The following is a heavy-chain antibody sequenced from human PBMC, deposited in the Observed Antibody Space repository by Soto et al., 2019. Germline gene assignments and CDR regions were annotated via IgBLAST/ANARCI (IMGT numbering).Heavy chain of an antibody. CDR3: ARVGGSFYGSWDS. J-gene: IGHJ4*02. D-gene: IGHD1-26*01. CDR1: GFTFSMYV. V-gene: IGHV3-30-3*01. CDR2: MAYDGNRE. Sequence: QVQLVESGGGVVQPGRSLRLSCAASGFTFSMYVMHWVRQAPGKGLAWVAVMAYDGNREYYGDSVKGRFFVSRDNSKNTLYLQMNSLRPEDTAGYYCARVGGSFYGSWDSWCQGALVTVSS.